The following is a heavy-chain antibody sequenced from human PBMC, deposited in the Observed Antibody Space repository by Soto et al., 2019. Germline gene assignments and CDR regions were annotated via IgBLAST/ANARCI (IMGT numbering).Heavy chain of an antibody. D-gene: IGHD2-21*01. V-gene: IGHV1-46*02. CDR3: ATVESCGGDCYYFQH. CDR1: GYTSKTHY. Sequence: QVQLLQSGPEVKKSGASVKLSCTASGYTSKTHYLQWVREAPGQGLQWMGLINRSGRGALYAQKFQGRVVLTMDTSTRTVFLEMNSLRSEDTAVYYCATVESCGGDCYYFQHWGQGTVRTVSS. J-gene: IGHJ1*01. CDR2: INRSGRGA.